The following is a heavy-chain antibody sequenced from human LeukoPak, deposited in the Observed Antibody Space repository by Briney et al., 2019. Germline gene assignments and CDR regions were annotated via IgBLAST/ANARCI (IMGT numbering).Heavy chain of an antibody. J-gene: IGHJ4*02. CDR3: ARHAGEFDY. CDR1: GGSISSSSFY. D-gene: IGHD1-26*01. CDR2: MYYSGST. Sequence: SETLSLTCTVSGGSISSSSFYWGWIRQPPGKGLEWIGSMYYSGSTYYNLSLKSRATISVDTSKNQFSLKLSSVTAADTAVYYCARHAGEFDYWDQGTLVTVSS. V-gene: IGHV4-39*01.